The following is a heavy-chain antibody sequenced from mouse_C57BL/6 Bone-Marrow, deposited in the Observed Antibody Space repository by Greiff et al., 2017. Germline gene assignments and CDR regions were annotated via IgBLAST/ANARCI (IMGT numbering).Heavy chain of an antibody. Sequence: EVQLVESGGDLVKPGGSLKLSCAASGFTFSSYGMSWVRQTPDKRLEWVATISSGGSYTYYPDSVKGRFTISRDNAKNTLYLQMSSLKSEDTAMYYCARQGTTVVAYWYFDVWGTGTTVTVSS. CDR2: ISSGGSYT. CDR3: ARQGTTVVAYWYFDV. V-gene: IGHV5-6*01. CDR1: GFTFSSYG. D-gene: IGHD1-1*01. J-gene: IGHJ1*03.